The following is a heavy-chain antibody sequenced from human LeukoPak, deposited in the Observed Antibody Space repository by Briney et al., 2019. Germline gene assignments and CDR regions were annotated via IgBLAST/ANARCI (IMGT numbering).Heavy chain of an antibody. CDR1: GYTFTGYY. J-gene: IGHJ3*02. CDR3: ARAGVIFRSGIVVVVAASAFDI. D-gene: IGHD2-15*01. Sequence: ASVTVSCKASGYTFTGYYMHWVRQAPGQGLEWMGWINPNSGGTNYAQKFQGRVTMTRDTSISTAYMELSRLRSDDTAVYYCARAGVIFRSGIVVVVAASAFDIWGQGTMVTVSS. CDR2: INPNSGGT. V-gene: IGHV1-2*02.